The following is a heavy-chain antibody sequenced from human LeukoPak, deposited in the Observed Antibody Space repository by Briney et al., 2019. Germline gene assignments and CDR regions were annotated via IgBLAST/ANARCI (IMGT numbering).Heavy chain of an antibody. CDR1: GFTFSSYS. Sequence: PGRSLRLSCAASGFTFSSYSMNWVRQAPGKGLEWVSSISSSSSYIYYADSVKGRFTISRDNAKNSLYLQMNSLRAEDTAVYYCARDPRDYGDYEGGLDYWGQGTLVTVSS. CDR2: ISSSSSYI. J-gene: IGHJ4*02. D-gene: IGHD4-17*01. V-gene: IGHV3-21*01. CDR3: ARDPRDYGDYEGGLDY.